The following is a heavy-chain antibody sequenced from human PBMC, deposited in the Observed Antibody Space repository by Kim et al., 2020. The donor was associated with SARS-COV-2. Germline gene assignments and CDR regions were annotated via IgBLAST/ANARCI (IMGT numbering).Heavy chain of an antibody. J-gene: IGHJ4*01. V-gene: IGHV4-39*01. CDR1: GGSISSSSYY. CDR3: ARLSGVEQCDYFDY. Sequence: SETLSLTCTVSGGSISSSSYYWGWIRQPPGKGLEWIGSIYYSGSTYYNPSLKSRVTISVDTSKNQFSLKLSSVTAADTAVYYCARLSGVEQCDYFDYWG. D-gene: IGHD6-19*01. CDR2: IYYSGST.